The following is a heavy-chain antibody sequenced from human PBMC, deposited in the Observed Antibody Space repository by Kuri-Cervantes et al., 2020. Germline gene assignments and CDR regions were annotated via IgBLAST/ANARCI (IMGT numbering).Heavy chain of an antibody. J-gene: IGHJ3*02. V-gene: IGHV3-48*03. D-gene: IGHD3-3*01. CDR1: GFTFSSYE. CDR3: ARGRYDFWSGCFDI. CDR2: ISSSGSTI. Sequence: LSLTCAASGFTFSSYEMNWVRQAPGKGLEWVSYISSSGSTIYYADSVKGRFTISRDNAKNSLYLQMNSLRAEDTAVYYCARGRYDFWSGCFDIWGQGTMVTVSS.